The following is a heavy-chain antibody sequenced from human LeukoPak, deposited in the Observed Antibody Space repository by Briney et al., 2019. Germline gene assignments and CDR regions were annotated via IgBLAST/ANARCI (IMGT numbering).Heavy chain of an antibody. J-gene: IGHJ4*02. CDR3: AKSGYNRFDY. Sequence: PGGSLRLSCAASGFTFSSYSMNWVRQAPGKGLEWVSSFSDGSTYSADSRKGRFIISRDNSKNTLYLQMNSLRAEDTAVYYCAKSGYNRFDYWGQGTLVTVSS. D-gene: IGHD5-24*01. CDR2: FSDGST. V-gene: IGHV3-38-3*01. CDR1: GFTFSSYS.